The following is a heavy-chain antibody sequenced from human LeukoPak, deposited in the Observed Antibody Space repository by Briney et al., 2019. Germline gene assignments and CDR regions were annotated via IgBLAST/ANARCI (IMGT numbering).Heavy chain of an antibody. V-gene: IGHV3-48*02. Sequence: AGGSLRLSCAASGFTFSSYSMNWVPQAPGKGLEWVSYISSSSSTIYYADSVKGRFTISRDNAKNSLYLQMNSLRDEDTAVYYCARDPDSSGYSSHDAFDIWGQGTMVTVSS. CDR3: ARDPDSSGYSSHDAFDI. CDR1: GFTFSSYS. J-gene: IGHJ3*02. CDR2: ISSSSSTI. D-gene: IGHD3-22*01.